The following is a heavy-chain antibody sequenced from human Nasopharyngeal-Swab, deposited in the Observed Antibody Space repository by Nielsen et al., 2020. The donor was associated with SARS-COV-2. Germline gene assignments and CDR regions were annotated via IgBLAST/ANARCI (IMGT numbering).Heavy chain of an antibody. J-gene: IGHJ4*02. CDR3: ARSGVVFGREGRFDY. V-gene: IGHV3-33*01. Sequence: SLKISCAASGFTFSSYGMHWVRQAPGKGLEWVAVIWYDGSNKYYADSVKGRFTISRDNSKNTLYLQMNSLRAEDTAVYYCARSGVVFGREGRFDYWGQGTLVTVSS. CDR2: IWYDGSNK. D-gene: IGHD3-10*01. CDR1: GFTFSSYG.